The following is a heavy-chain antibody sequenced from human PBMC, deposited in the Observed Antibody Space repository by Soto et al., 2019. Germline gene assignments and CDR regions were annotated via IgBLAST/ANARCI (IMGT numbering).Heavy chain of an antibody. J-gene: IGHJ5*02. V-gene: IGHV3-48*03. CDR1: GFTFSSYE. D-gene: IGHD1-26*01. Sequence: GGSLRLSCAASGFTFSSYEMNWVRQAPGKGLEWVSYISSSGSTIYYADSAKGRFTISRDNAKNSLYLQMNSLRAEDTAVYYCARDKQVGATPDWFDPWGQGTLVTVSS. CDR3: ARDKQVGATPDWFDP. CDR2: ISSSGSTI.